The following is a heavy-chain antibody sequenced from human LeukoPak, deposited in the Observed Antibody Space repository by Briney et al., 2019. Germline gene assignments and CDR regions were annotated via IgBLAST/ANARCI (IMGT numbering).Heavy chain of an antibody. CDR2: IKSDGSST. D-gene: IGHD2-15*01. CDR3: AMKAVPRPRLYDAFDF. Sequence: GGSLRLSCVASGFTFSTYWMHWVRQAPGKGLVWVSRIKSDGSSTNYADSVKGRFTISRDNAKNTLFLQMNSLRADDTAVYYCAMKAVPRPRLYDAFDFWGQGTVVTVSS. V-gene: IGHV3-74*01. J-gene: IGHJ3*01. CDR1: GFTFSTYW.